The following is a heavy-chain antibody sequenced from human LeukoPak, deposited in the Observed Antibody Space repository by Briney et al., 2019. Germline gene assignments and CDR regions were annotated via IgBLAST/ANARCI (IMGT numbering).Heavy chain of an antibody. CDR3: AREGRGMGGELNSYYYYYGMDV. J-gene: IGHJ6*02. Sequence: SETLSLTCTVSGGSISSGGYYWSWIRQHPGKGLEWIGYIYYSGSTYYNPSLKSRVTISVDTSKNQFSLKLSSVTAADTAVYYCAREGRGMGGELNSYYYYYGMDVWGQGTTVTVSS. V-gene: IGHV4-31*03. CDR2: IYYSGST. CDR1: GGSISSGGYY. D-gene: IGHD1-26*01.